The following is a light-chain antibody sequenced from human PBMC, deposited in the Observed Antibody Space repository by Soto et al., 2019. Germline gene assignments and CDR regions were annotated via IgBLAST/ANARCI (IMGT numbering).Light chain of an antibody. Sequence: EIVLTQSPATLSLSPGERATLSCRASQTFSSYLAWYQQKPGQAPRLLIYDASNRATGIPARFSGSGSGTDFTLTISSLEPEDFAVYYCQQRSIWPPECTFGQGTKLVIK. J-gene: IGKJ2*02. CDR1: QTFSSY. CDR3: QQRSIWPPECT. CDR2: DAS. V-gene: IGKV3-11*01.